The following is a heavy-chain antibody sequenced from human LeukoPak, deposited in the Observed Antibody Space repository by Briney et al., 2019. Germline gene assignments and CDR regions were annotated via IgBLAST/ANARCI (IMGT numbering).Heavy chain of an antibody. CDR1: GGTFSSYA. CDR2: IIPILGIA. D-gene: IGHD2-15*01. CDR3: ASQYCSGGSCYSVGYYYYGMDV. J-gene: IGHJ6*02. V-gene: IGHV1-69*04. Sequence: ASVKVSCKASGGTFSSYAISWVRQAPGQGLEWMGRIIPILGIANYAQKFQGRVTSTADKSTSTAYMELSSLRSADTAVYYCASQYCSGGSCYSVGYYYYGMDVWGPGTTVTVSS.